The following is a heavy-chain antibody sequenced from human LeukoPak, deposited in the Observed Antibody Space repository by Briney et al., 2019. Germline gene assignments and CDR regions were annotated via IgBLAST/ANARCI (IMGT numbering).Heavy chain of an antibody. CDR1: GFTFSSYA. V-gene: IGHV3-64D*09. CDR3: VKVPDSSGWTAYFDY. Sequence: GGSLRLSCSASGFTFSSYAMHWVRQAPGKGLEYVSAISTNGGGTYYADSVKGRFTISRDNSKNTLYLQMSNLRSEDTAVYYCVKVPDSSGWTAYFDYWGQGTLVTVSS. CDR2: ISTNGGGT. J-gene: IGHJ4*02. D-gene: IGHD6-19*01.